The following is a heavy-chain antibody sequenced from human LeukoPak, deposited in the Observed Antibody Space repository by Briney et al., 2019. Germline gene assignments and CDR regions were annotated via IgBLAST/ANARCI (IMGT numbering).Heavy chain of an antibody. CDR3: SSRNYGSATYQRF. D-gene: IGHD3-10*01. J-gene: IGHJ4*02. CDR2: MYNSGNT. CDR1: GGSLASSNW. V-gene: IGHV4-4*02. Sequence: SGTLSLTCAVSGGSLASSNWWSWVRQPPGKGLEWIGEMYNSGNTNYNPSLRSRVTISIDNTKNQFSLSLTSVTAADTAVYYCSSRNYGSATYQRFWGQGTLVIVSS.